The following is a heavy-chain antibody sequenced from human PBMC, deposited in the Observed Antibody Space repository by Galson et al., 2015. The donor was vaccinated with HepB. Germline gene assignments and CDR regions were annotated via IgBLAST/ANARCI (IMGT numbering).Heavy chain of an antibody. CDR2: ISFDGDRI. V-gene: IGHV3-30-3*01. CDR3: ARYNLARQYCSSGGCYSGDDAFDI. J-gene: IGHJ3*02. D-gene: IGHD2-15*01. Sequence: SLRLSCAASGFTLSSYVVHWVRQAPGKGLEWVAVISFDGDRINYADSVKGRFTISRDSSRNTLFLQMNSLAAEDTAVYYCARYNLARQYCSSGGCYSGDDAFDIRGQGTMVTVSS. CDR1: GFTLSSYV.